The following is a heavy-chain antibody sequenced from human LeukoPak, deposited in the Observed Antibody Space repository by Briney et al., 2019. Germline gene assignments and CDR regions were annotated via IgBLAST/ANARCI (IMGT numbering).Heavy chain of an antibody. D-gene: IGHD3-10*01. CDR1: GGSMSSYY. Sequence: SETLSLTCTVSGGSMSSYYWSWIRQPPGKGLEWIGYIYYSGTTNYNPSLKSRVTISVDTSKNQFSLKLRSVTAADTAVYYCARVKRLLWFGELLKSRGRTFDPWGQGTLVTVSS. J-gene: IGHJ5*02. CDR2: IYYSGTT. V-gene: IGHV4-59*01. CDR3: ARVKRLLWFGELLKSRGRTFDP.